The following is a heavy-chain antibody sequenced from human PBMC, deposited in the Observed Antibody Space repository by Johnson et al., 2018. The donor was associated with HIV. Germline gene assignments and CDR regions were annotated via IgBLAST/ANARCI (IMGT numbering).Heavy chain of an antibody. CDR1: GFTFSSYA. CDR2: ISFDGSHK. J-gene: IGHJ3*02. CDR3: ARDEEVMYAMGAFDI. Sequence: QMQLVESGGGVVQPGRSLRLSCAASGFTFSSYAMHWVRQAPGKGLEWVALISFDGSHKYYADSVKGRFTISRDNSKNTLYLQMNSLRADDTAVYYCARDEEVMYAMGAFDIWGQGTMLTVSS. V-gene: IGHV3-30*04. D-gene: IGHD2-8*02.